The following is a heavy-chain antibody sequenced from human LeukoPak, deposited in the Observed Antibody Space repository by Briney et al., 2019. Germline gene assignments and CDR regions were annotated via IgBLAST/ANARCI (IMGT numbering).Heavy chain of an antibody. Sequence: SQTLSLTCAISGDSVSSKNGAWNWIRQSPSRGLEWLGRTYYRSKWYDEYADSVKGRVTISPDTSKNQFTLHVYSVTPEDTAVYYCARDLGTSGWYTFDFWGQGTLVTVSS. CDR1: GDSVSSKNGA. V-gene: IGHV6-1*01. CDR2: TYYRSKWYD. CDR3: ARDLGTSGWYTFDF. D-gene: IGHD6-19*01. J-gene: IGHJ5*01.